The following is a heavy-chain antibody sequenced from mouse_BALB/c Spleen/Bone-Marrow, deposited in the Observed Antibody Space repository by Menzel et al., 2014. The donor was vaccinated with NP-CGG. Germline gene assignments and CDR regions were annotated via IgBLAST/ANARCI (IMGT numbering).Heavy chain of an antibody. V-gene: IGHV1-69*02. D-gene: IGHD4-1*01. Sequence: VQLQQSGAELVRPGASVKLSCKASGYTFTSYWINWVKQRPGQGLEWIGNIFPSETYTNYNQKFKDKATLTVDKSSSTAYMQLSSPTSEDSAVYYCTRDNWDYWGRGTTLTVSS. CDR1: GYTFTSYW. CDR3: TRDNWDY. J-gene: IGHJ2*01. CDR2: IFPSETYT.